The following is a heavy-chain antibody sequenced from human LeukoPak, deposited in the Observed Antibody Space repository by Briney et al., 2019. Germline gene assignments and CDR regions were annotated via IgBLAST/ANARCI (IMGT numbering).Heavy chain of an antibody. D-gene: IGHD1-1*01. J-gene: IGHJ5*02. CDR2: INHSGTT. CDR1: RGPPSAFY. V-gene: IGHV4-34*01. Sequence: TPSPTPALPRGPPSAFYWGCIRHRPARGLGRGGEINHSGTTYYDPSLKSRVTISVDTSKNQVSLDLASVTAADTAVYYCARARSFDKTTRWNPAYFGPWGPGSLVTVAS. CDR3: ARARSFDKTTRWNPAYFGP.